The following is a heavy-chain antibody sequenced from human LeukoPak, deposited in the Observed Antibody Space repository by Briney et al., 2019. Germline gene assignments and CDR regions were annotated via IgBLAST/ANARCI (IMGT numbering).Heavy chain of an antibody. J-gene: IGHJ6*04. Sequence: GGSLRLSCAASGFTFSSYAMSWVRQAPGKGLEWVSSISSSSSYIYYADSVKGRFTISKDNAKNSLYLQMNSLRAEDTAVYYCAELGITMIGGVWGKGTTVTISS. CDR1: GFTFSSYA. V-gene: IGHV3-21*01. CDR2: ISSSSSYI. CDR3: AELGITMIGGV. D-gene: IGHD3-10*02.